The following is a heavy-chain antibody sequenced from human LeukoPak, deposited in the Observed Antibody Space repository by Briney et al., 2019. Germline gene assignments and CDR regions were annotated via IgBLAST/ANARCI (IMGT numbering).Heavy chain of an antibody. CDR1: GGSISSYY. CDR2: IYTSGST. V-gene: IGHV4-4*07. D-gene: IGHD2-2*01. J-gene: IGHJ2*01. Sequence: PSETLSLTCTVSGGSISSYYWSWIRQPAGKGLEWIGRIYTSGSTNYNPSLKSRVTMSVDTSTNHSSLKLSSVTAADTAVYYCARGSQYQPPNYLYFDLWGRGTLVTVSS. CDR3: ARGSQYQPPNYLYFDL.